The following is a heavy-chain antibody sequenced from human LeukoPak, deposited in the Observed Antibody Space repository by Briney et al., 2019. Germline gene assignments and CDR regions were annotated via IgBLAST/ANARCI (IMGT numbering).Heavy chain of an antibody. CDR2: IYYSGST. CDR3: ARARGYGDNIDY. Sequence: SETLSLTCTVSGDSISNYYWTWIRQPPGKGLEYIGYIYYSGSTNYNPSLKSRVTISVDTSKNQFSLKLSSVTAADTAVYYCARARGYGDNIDYWGQGTLVTVSS. V-gene: IGHV4-59*01. J-gene: IGHJ4*02. D-gene: IGHD4-17*01. CDR1: GDSISNYY.